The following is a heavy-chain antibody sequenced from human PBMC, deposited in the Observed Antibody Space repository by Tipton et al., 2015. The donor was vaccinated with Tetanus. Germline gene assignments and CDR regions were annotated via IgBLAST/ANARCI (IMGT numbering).Heavy chain of an antibody. J-gene: IGHJ4*02. Sequence: TLSLTCNVSGGSITSSSYYWGWVRQSPGKRLEWIGRIFGRGGTDYNPSLRGRVMVSADTSRNRFSLILSSLTAADTAVYYCARDINYASDYWGQGTLVTVSS. CDR3: ARDINYASDY. D-gene: IGHD4-11*01. CDR2: IFGRGGT. V-gene: IGHV4-39*02. CDR1: GGSITSSSYY.